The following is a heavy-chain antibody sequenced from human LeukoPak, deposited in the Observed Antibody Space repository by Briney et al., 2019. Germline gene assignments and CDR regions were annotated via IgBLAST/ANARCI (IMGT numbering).Heavy chain of an antibody. D-gene: IGHD3-10*01. CDR2: ISTDAGET. V-gene: IGHV3-20*04. Sequence: GGSLRLSCAASGFNFDDSGMNWVRQAPGKGLEWVSGISTDAGETHYADSVKGRFTISRDNSKNTVSLQMSSLRAEDTALYYCAKGSGNGYGSGPFDYWGQGTLVTLSS. CDR3: AKGSGNGYGSGPFDY. J-gene: IGHJ4*02. CDR1: GFNFDDSG.